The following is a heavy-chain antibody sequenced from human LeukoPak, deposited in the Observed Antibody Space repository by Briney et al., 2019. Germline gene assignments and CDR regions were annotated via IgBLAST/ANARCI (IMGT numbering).Heavy chain of an antibody. J-gene: IGHJ6*02. CDR3: ARVGQYRFGFYYGMDV. CDR2: ISSNGGST. Sequence: GGSLRLSCAASGFTFSSYAMHWVRQASGKGLEYVSAISSNGGSTYYANSVKGRFTISRDNSKNTLYLQMGSLRAEDMAVYYCARVGQYRFGFYYGMDVWGQGTTVTVSS. CDR1: GFTFSSYA. V-gene: IGHV3-64*01. D-gene: IGHD3-10*01.